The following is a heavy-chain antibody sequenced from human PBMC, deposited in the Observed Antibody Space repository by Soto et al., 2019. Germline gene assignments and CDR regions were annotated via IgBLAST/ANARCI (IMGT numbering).Heavy chain of an antibody. CDR1: GFTFSSYG. V-gene: IGHV3-30*18. D-gene: IGHD3-9*01. Sequence: QVQLVESGGGVVQPGRSLRLSCAASGFTFSSYGMHWVRQAPGKGLEWVAVISYDGSNKYYADSVKGRFTISRDNSKNXLXXQMNSLRGEDTAVYYCAKDLDVLRYFDWSELGIDYWGQGTLVTVSS. CDR3: AKDLDVLRYFDWSELGIDY. J-gene: IGHJ4*02. CDR2: ISYDGSNK.